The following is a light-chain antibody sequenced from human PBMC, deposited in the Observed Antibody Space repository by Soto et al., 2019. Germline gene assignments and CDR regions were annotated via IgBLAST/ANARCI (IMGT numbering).Light chain of an antibody. CDR2: SDN. V-gene: IGLV1-44*01. J-gene: IGLJ1*01. CDR1: SSNIGGNA. CDR3: AAWDDSLNGFYV. Sequence: QSALTQPPSASGTPGQRVTISCSGSSSNIGGNAVNWYQQLPGTAPKLLIHSDNHRPSGVPDRFSGSKSGTSASLAISGLQSEDEADYYCAAWDDSLNGFYVFGTGTKLTVL.